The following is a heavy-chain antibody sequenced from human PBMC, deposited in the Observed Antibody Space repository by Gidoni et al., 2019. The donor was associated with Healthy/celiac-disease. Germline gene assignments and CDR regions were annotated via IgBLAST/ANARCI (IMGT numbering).Heavy chain of an antibody. Sequence: QVQLQESGPGLVKPSETLSLTCTVSGGSISSYYWSWIRQPPGKGLEWIGYIYYSGSTNYNPALKSRVTISVDTSKNQFSLKLSSVTAADTAVYYCARRQGVVVPAAIEYYYYYYMDVWGKGTTVTVSS. CDR3: ARRQGVVVPAAIEYYYYYYMDV. CDR1: GGSISSYY. J-gene: IGHJ6*03. D-gene: IGHD2-2*02. V-gene: IGHV4-59*08. CDR2: IYYSGST.